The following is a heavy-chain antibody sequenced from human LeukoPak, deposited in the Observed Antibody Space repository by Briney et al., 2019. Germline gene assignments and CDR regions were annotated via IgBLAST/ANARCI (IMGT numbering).Heavy chain of an antibody. Sequence: ESGGSLRLSCAISGLTFHDYAMTWVRQAPGKGLEWVSTIVGDSSKTYYADSVKGRFTISRDNSNYMLFRHMNNLRAEDTAIYYCAKQPYNYYYLDVWGKGTTVTVSS. CDR3: AKQPYNYYYLDV. V-gene: IGHV3-23*01. CDR1: GLTFHDYA. J-gene: IGHJ6*03. CDR2: IVGDSSKT. D-gene: IGHD2-21*01.